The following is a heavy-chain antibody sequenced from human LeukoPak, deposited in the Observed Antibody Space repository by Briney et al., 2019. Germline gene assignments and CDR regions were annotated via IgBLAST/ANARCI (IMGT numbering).Heavy chain of an antibody. CDR1: GGSISSGDYY. D-gene: IGHD3-10*01. CDR3: AKYYGSGTLSYGMDV. J-gene: IGHJ6*04. CDR2: IYHSGNT. Sequence: SETLSLTCTVSGGSISSGDYYWNWIRQSPGKGLEWIGSIYHSGNTHYNPSLKSRHTIAVDTSKNQFSLRLISVTAADTAVYYCAKYYGSGTLSYGMDVWGRGTTVNVSS. V-gene: IGHV4-30-4*01.